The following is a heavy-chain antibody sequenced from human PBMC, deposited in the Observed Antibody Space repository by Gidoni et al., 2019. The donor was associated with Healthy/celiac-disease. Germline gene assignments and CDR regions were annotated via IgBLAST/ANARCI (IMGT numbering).Heavy chain of an antibody. D-gene: IGHD1-20*01. CDR2: IYWDDDK. V-gene: IGHV2-5*02. CDR3: AHRFGVTGSPGRVSPPYYYGMDV. Sequence: QITLKESGPTLVKPTQTLTLTCTFSGFSLSTSGVGLGWIRQPPGKALEWLALIYWDDDKRYSPSLKSRLTITKDTSKNQVVLTMTNMDPVDTATYYCAHRFGVTGSPGRVSPPYYYGMDVWGQGTTVTVSS. J-gene: IGHJ6*02. CDR1: GFSLSTSGVG.